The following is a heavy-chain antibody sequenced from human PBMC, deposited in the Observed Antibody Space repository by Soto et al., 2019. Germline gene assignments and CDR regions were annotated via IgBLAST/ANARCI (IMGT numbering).Heavy chain of an antibody. J-gene: IGHJ2*01. Sequence: EVQLLESGGGLVQPGGSLRLSCAASGFTFSSYAMNWVRQAPGKGLEWVSVISGSGGSTYYADAVKGRFTISRENYKNTMYLQMNSLRDEDTAVYYCAKRTVGWYFDLWGRGTLVTVSS. D-gene: IGHD4-17*01. CDR1: GFTFSSYA. V-gene: IGHV3-23*01. CDR2: ISGSGGST. CDR3: AKRTVGWYFDL.